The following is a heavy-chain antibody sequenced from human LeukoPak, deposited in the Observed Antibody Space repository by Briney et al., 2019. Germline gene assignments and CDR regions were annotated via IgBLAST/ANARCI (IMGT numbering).Heavy chain of an antibody. CDR3: AKRGVVIRVKLVGFHKEAYYFDS. V-gene: IGHV3-23*01. J-gene: IGHJ4*02. CDR2: LSASGGGT. Sequence: HLGGPLRPSGAAPGTTLSNYGMAWFRQPPGRGLEGAASLSASGGGTSYADSVRGRFTISRDNAKNTLYLQMNSMRAEDTAVYFCAKRGVVIRVKLVGFHKEAYYFDSWGQGVLVTVSS. D-gene: IGHD3-10*01. CDR1: GTTLSNYG.